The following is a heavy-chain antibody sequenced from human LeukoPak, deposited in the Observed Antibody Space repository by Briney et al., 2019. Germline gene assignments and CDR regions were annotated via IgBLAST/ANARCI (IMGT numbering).Heavy chain of an antibody. CDR1: GGSISSYY. CDR2: IYYSGST. D-gene: IGHD1-1*01. CDR3: TRATTGTTNWFDP. J-gene: IGHJ5*02. V-gene: IGHV4-59*01. Sequence: SETLSLTCTVSGGSISSYYWSWIRQPPGKGLEWIGYIYYSGSTNYNPSLKSRVTISVDTSKNQYSLKLSSVTAADTAVYYCTRATTGTTNWFDPWGQGTLVTVSS.